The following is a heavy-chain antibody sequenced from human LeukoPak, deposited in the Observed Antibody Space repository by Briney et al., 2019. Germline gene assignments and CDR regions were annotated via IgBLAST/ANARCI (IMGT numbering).Heavy chain of an antibody. CDR3: AKDPYSNTRYYYYGMDV. V-gene: IGHV3-30*18. D-gene: IGHD4-11*01. CDR1: GFTFSSYG. J-gene: IGHJ6*02. CDR2: ISYDGSNK. Sequence: GGSPRLSCAASGFTFSSYGMQWVRQAPGKGLEWVAVISYDGSNKYYADSVKGRFTISRDNSKNTLYLQMNSLRAEDTAAYYCAKDPYSNTRYYYYGMDVWGQGTTVTVSS.